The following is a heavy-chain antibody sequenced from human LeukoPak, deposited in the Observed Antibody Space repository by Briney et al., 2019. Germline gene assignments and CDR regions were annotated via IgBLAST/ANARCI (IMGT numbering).Heavy chain of an antibody. CDR2: ISGSGGST. J-gene: IGHJ4*02. CDR3: AKLRYGSGSYYDY. CDR1: GFTFSNYA. D-gene: IGHD3-10*01. V-gene: IGHV3-23*01. Sequence: GGSLRLSCAASGFTFSNYAMNWVRQAPGKGLEWVSAISGSGGSTYYADSVKGRFTISRDNSKNTLYLQMNSLRAEDTAVYYCAKLRYGSGSYYDYWGQGTLVTVSS.